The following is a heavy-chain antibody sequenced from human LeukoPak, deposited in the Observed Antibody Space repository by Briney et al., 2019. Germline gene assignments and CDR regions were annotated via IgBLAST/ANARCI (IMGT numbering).Heavy chain of an antibody. J-gene: IGHJ4*02. V-gene: IGHV4-59*01. CDR1: GGSISSYY. Sequence: SETLSLTCTVSGGSISSYYWSWIRQPPGKGLEWIGYIYYSGSTNYNPSLKSRVTISVDTSKNQFSLKLSSVTAADTAVYYCARRKPIPYSSSWFFDYWGQGTLVTVSS. CDR3: ARRKPIPYSSSWFFDY. CDR2: IYYSGST. D-gene: IGHD6-13*01.